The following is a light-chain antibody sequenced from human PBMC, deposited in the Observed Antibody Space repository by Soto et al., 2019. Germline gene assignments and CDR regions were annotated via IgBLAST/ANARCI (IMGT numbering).Light chain of an antibody. J-gene: IGKJ5*01. CDR3: QQYDHWPIT. Sequence: EVVMTHSPATLSVSPGVRATLSCRASQPVSDNLAWYQQKPGQAPRLLIYGASARALGIPARFSGGGSGTEFTFTVTSLQSEDFAVYYCQQYDHWPITFGQGTRLEIK. CDR2: GAS. CDR1: QPVSDN. V-gene: IGKV3-15*01.